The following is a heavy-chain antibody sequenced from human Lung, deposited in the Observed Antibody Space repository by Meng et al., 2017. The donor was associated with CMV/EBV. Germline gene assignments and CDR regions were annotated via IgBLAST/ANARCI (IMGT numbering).Heavy chain of an antibody. CDR1: GGSISSSTYY. D-gene: IGHD1-1*01. CDR2: LYDSGST. V-gene: IGHV4-39*07. J-gene: IGHJ4*02. CDR3: ARDLEY. Sequence: QPQESGPGLARPSETLSLTCSVSGGSISSSTYYWAWIRQPPGKGLEWIGSLYDSGSTYYHPSLKSRVTISVDTSKTYFSLKLRSVTAADTAVYYCARDLEYWGQGTLVTVSS.